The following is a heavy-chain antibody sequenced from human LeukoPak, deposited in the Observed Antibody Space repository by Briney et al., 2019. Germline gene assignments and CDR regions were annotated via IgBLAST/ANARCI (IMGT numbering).Heavy chain of an antibody. CDR2: INPSGGST. CDR3: ASFYGDHNKEFDY. J-gene: IGHJ4*02. D-gene: IGHD4-17*01. CDR1: GYTFTSYY. V-gene: IGHV1-46*01. Sequence: ASVKVSCKASGYTFTSYYMHWVRQAPGQGLEWMGIINPSGGSTSYAQKFQGRVTMTRDTSTSTVYVELSSLRSEDTAVYYCASFYGDHNKEFDYWGQGTLVTVSS.